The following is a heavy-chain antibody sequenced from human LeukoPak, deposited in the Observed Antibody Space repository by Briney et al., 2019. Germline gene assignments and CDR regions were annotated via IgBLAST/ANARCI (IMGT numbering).Heavy chain of an antibody. Sequence: GESLKISCKGSGYSLTSYWIGWVRQMPGKGLEWMGIIYPGDSDTRYSPSFQGQVTISADKSISTAYLQWSSLKASDTAMYYCARRAAVYANWFDPWGQGTLVTVSS. CDR3: ARRAAVYANWFDP. CDR2: IYPGDSDT. CDR1: GYSLTSYW. D-gene: IGHD2-8*01. V-gene: IGHV5-51*01. J-gene: IGHJ5*02.